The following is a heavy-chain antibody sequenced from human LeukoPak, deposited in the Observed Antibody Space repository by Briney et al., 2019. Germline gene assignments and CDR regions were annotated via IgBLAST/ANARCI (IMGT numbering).Heavy chain of an antibody. V-gene: IGHV3-21*01. Sequence: GGSLRLSCAASGFTFSSYSMNWVRQAPGKGLEWVSSISSSSSYIYYADSVKGRFTSPRDNAKNSLYLQMNSLRAEDTAVYYCAELGITMIGGVWGKGTTVTISS. CDR2: ISSSSSYI. CDR1: GFTFSSYS. D-gene: IGHD3-10*02. CDR3: AELGITMIGGV. J-gene: IGHJ6*04.